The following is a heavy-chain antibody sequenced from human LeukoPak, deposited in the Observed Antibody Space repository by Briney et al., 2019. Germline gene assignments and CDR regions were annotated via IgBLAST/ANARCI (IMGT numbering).Heavy chain of an antibody. J-gene: IGHJ6*02. CDR1: GYTFNNYD. D-gene: IGHD6-13*01. V-gene: IGHV1-8*03. CDR3: ASPYPGIAAAAYSYYYGMDV. Sequence: GASVKVSCKASGYTFNNYDISWVRQATGQGLEWMGWMNPNSGNTGYAQKFQGRVTITRNTSISTAYMELSSLRSEDTAVYYCASPYPGIAAAAYSYYYGMDVWGQGSTVTVS. CDR2: MNPNSGNT.